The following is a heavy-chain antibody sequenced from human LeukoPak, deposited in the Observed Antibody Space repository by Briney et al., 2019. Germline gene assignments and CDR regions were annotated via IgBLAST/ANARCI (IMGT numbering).Heavy chain of an antibody. CDR3: ARGRIFGPEPFDYYMDV. D-gene: IGHD2-15*01. CDR2: INHSGST. CDR1: GGSFSGYY. J-gene: IGHJ6*03. V-gene: IGHV4-34*01. Sequence: PSETLSLTCAVYGGSFSGYYWSWIRQPPGKGLEWIGEINHSGSTNYNPSLKSRVTISVDTSKNQFSLKLSSVTAADTAVYYCARGRIFGPEPFDYYMDVWGKGTTVTISS.